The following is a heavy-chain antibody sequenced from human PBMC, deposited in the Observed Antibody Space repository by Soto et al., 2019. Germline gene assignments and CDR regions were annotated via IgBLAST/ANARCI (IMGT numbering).Heavy chain of an antibody. J-gene: IGHJ3*02. V-gene: IGHV4-39*01. CDR1: GGSISSSSYY. D-gene: IGHD2-2*01. CDR3: ARHSFSVPYIVVVATAIVLDAFDI. Sequence: SETLSLTCTVSGGSISSSSYYWGWIRQPPGKGLEWIGSMYYSGSTFYNPSLKSRVTISVDTSKKQLSLKLRSVTASDTAVYYCARHSFSVPYIVVVATAIVLDAFDIWGQGTMVTVSS. CDR2: MYYSGST.